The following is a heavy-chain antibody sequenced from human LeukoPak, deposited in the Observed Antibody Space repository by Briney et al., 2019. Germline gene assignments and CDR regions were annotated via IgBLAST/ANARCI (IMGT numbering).Heavy chain of an antibody. J-gene: IGHJ4*02. V-gene: IGHV3-21*01. D-gene: IGHD6-13*01. CDR2: LGSSIRYV. Sequence: KPGGSLRLSCAASGFTISIYNMNWVRQAPGKGLEWVSFLGSSIRYVKYADSVKGRFTISRDYAKNSLYLQMNSLRVEDTAVYYFGRVGRIATAGYYFDGWGQGVLVTVSS. CDR3: GRVGRIATAGYYFDG. CDR1: GFTISIYN.